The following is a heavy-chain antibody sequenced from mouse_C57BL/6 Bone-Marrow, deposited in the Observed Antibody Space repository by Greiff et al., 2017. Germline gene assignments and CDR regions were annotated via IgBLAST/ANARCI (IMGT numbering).Heavy chain of an antibody. V-gene: IGHV5-16*01. CDR3: ARSSNPYFDY. CDR2: INYDGSST. Sequence: EVHLVESEGGLVQPGSSMTLSCTASGFTFSDYYMAWVRQVPEKGLEWVANINYDGSSTYYLDSLKSRFIISRDNAKNILYLQMSSLKSEDTATYYCARSSNPYFDYWGQGTTLTVSS. CDR1: GFTFSDYY. J-gene: IGHJ2*01. D-gene: IGHD2-5*01.